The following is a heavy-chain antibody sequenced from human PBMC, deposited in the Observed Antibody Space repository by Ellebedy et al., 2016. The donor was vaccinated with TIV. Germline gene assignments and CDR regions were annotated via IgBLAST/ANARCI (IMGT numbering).Heavy chain of an antibody. CDR3: ARGGRITMIRGGAFDY. D-gene: IGHD3-10*01. J-gene: IGHJ4*02. CDR1: GGTLNNYH. V-gene: IGHV4-59*01. CDR2: SYYTGST. Sequence: MPSETLSLSCTASGGTLNNYHWSWIRQPPGKGLQWIGYSYYTGSTNYNPSLKSRVTISVDTSKNQLSLKLTSVTDADTAVYYCARGGRITMIRGGAFDYWGQGTLVTVSA.